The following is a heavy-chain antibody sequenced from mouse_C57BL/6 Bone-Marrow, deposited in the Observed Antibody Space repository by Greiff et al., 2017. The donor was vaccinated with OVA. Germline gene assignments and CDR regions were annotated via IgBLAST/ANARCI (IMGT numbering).Heavy chain of an antibody. V-gene: IGHV1-69*01. J-gene: IGHJ1*03. D-gene: IGHD1-1*01. CDR1: GYTFTSYW. Sequence: VQLQQPGAELVMPGASVKLSCKASGYTFTSYWMHWVKQRPGQGLEWIGEIDPSDSYTNYNQKFKGKSTLTVDKSSSTAYMQLSSLTSEDSAVYYCARERTTVVATGYFDVWGTGTTVTVSS. CDR3: ARERTTVVATGYFDV. CDR2: IDPSDSYT.